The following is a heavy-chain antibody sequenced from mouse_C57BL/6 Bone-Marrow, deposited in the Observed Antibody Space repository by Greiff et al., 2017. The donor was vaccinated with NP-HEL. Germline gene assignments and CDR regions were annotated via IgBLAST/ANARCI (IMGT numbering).Heavy chain of an antibody. V-gene: IGHV1-80*01. Sequence: VQLQQSGAELVKPGASVKIPCKASGYEFSNYWMNWVKQRPGEGLEWIGQIYPGDGDTNYNGKFKDKATLTTDKSSITAYMQLSRLTSEDSAVYFCARGAYWGQGTLVTVSA. J-gene: IGHJ3*01. CDR1: GYEFSNYW. CDR3: ARGAY. CDR2: IYPGDGDT.